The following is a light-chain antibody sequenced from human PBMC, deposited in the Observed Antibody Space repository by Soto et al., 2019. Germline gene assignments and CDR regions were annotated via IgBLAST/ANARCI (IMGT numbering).Light chain of an antibody. V-gene: IGKV3-20*01. J-gene: IGKJ1*01. Sequence: EIVLTQSPDTLSLSPGERATLSCWASHSVTTHLAWFQQRPGQAPSLLIHGASSRVTGIPERFSGSGSGTDFTLTISRLEPEDFAVYFCQQYGSSPRTFGQGTKVDIK. CDR2: GAS. CDR1: HSVTTH. CDR3: QQYGSSPRT.